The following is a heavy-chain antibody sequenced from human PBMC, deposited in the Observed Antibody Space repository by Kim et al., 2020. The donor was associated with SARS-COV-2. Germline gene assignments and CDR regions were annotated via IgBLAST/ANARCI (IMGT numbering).Heavy chain of an antibody. D-gene: IGHD3-10*01. CDR2: IKQDGTEK. Sequence: GGSLRLSCAGSGFSFSTYYISWVRRAPGKGLEWVANIKQDGTEKSHVDSVKGRFTISRDNARNSVYLQMDGLRDEDTAVYYCTREGIVAPEGRGTDYWG. CDR3: TREGIVAPEGRGTDY. V-gene: IGHV3-7*01. J-gene: IGHJ4*01. CDR1: GFSFSTYY.